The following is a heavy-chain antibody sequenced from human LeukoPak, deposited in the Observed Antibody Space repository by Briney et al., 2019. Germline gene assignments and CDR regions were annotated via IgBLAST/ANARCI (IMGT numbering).Heavy chain of an antibody. CDR3: ARGLTIFGVASHGSDIDV. Sequence: GGSLRLSCAASGFTVNTNYMNWVRQAPGKGLEWVSVIYSGDNTYYADSVKGRFTISRDNSKNTLYLQMNSLRAEDTAIYYCARGLTIFGVASHGSDIDVWGQGTTVTVSS. CDR2: IYSGDNT. V-gene: IGHV3-66*01. D-gene: IGHD3-3*01. CDR1: GFTVNTNY. J-gene: IGHJ6*02.